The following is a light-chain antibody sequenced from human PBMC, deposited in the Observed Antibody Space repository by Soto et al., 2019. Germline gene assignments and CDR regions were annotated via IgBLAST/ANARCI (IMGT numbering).Light chain of an antibody. CDR3: QQYGSSGT. CDR2: GAS. J-gene: IGKJ1*01. V-gene: IGKV3-20*01. CDR1: QSVSNNY. Sequence: EIALTQSPGTLSLSPGERATLSFMASQSVSNNYLAWYQQKPGQAPRLLIYGASNRATGIPDRFSGSGSGTDFTLTISRLEPGDFAVYYCQQYGSSGTFGQGTKVDIK.